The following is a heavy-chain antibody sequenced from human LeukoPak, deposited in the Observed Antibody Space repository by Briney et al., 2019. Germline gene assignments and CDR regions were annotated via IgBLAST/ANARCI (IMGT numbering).Heavy chain of an antibody. V-gene: IGHV4-59*11. D-gene: IGHD6-19*01. CDR1: GGSISSHY. Sequence: SETLSLTCTVSGGSISSHYWSWIRQPPGKGLEWIGCIYNNGRTNYNPSLTSRVTISVVTSKNQFSLKLMSLTAADTAVYYCARAPEQWLIPPFFDYWGQGTLVTVSS. CDR2: IYNNGRT. J-gene: IGHJ4*02. CDR3: ARAPEQWLIPPFFDY.